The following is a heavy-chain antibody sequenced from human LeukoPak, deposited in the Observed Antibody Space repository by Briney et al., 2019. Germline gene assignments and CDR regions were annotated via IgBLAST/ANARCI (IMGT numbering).Heavy chain of an antibody. CDR2: IKSKTDGGTT. CDR3: TTMHYGSGSRYYYYMDV. D-gene: IGHD3-10*01. J-gene: IGHJ6*03. Sequence: GGSLRLSCAASGFTFSNAWMSWVRQAPGKGLEWVGRIKSKTDGGTTDYAAPVKGRFTISRDDSKNTLYLQMNSLKTEDTAVYYCTTMHYGSGSRYYYYMDVWGKGTTVTVSS. V-gene: IGHV3-15*01. CDR1: GFTFSNAW.